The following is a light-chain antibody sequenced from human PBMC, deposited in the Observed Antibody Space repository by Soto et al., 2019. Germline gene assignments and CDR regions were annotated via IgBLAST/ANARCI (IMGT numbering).Light chain of an antibody. J-gene: IGKJ1*01. CDR1: QSVSSY. CDR2: GAS. V-gene: IGKV3-20*01. CDR3: QQYGSSGT. Sequence: EIVLTQSPGTLAWSPGERASLSCRASQSVSSYLAWYQQKSGQAPRLLIYGASNRATGIPDRFSGSGSGTDFTLTISRLEPEDFAVYYCQQYGSSGTFGQGTKVDIK.